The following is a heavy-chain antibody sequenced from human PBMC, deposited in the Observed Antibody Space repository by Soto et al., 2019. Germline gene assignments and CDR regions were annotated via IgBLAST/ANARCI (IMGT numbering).Heavy chain of an antibody. V-gene: IGHV4-34*01. D-gene: IGHD2-15*01. Sequence: SETLSLTCAVYGGSFSGYDLSWIRQPPGKGLEWIGEINHSGSTNYNPSLKSRVTISVDTSKNQFSLKLSSVTAADTAVYYCARSFRPIVVVVAAYFDYWGQGTLVTVSS. J-gene: IGHJ4*02. CDR1: GGSFSGYD. CDR2: INHSGST. CDR3: ARSFRPIVVVVAAYFDY.